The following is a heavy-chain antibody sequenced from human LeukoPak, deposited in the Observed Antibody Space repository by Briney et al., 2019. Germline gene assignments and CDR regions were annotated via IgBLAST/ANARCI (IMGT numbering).Heavy chain of an antibody. V-gene: IGHV3-30*03. CDR3: ARPYCRSTRCYLYLYCLDV. CDR1: GFTFSDYA. D-gene: IGHD2-2*01. CDR2: ISSGGTPQ. Sequence: GGSLRLSCAASGFTFSDYAMHWVRQAPGKGPEWVAVISSGGTPQYYGDSVKGRFAVSRDSSKDTLYLHLNNVRTEDTAVYYCARPYCRSTRCYLYLYCLDVWGQGTTVTVSS. J-gene: IGHJ6*02.